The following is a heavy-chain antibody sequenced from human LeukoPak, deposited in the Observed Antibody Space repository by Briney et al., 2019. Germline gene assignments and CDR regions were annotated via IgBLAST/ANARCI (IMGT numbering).Heavy chain of an antibody. CDR1: GFTFSSYS. Sequence: GGTLRLTCAVSGFTFSSYSINWVRHPPATGLERVSYISSSSRTIYYADSVKGRFTISRDNAKNSLYLQMNSLRAEDTAVYYCARGSGSYLTPFDYWGQGTLVTVSS. D-gene: IGHD1-26*01. CDR2: ISSSSRTI. J-gene: IGHJ4*02. V-gene: IGHV3-48*01. CDR3: ARGSGSYLTPFDY.